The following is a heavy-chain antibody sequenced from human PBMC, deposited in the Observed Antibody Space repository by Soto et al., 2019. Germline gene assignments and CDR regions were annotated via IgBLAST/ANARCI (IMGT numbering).Heavy chain of an antibody. J-gene: IGHJ4*02. Sequence: EVQLLESGGGLVQPGGSLRLSCAASGFTFSNYAMGWVRQAPGKGLEWVSGISGGGGSTYYADSVKGRFTSSRDQYKHTPFLQMHSLPAEDTALYSCAKDEEADFLFGVVTLSRFDSWGQGTLVTVSS. CDR1: GFTFSNYA. D-gene: IGHD3-3*01. V-gene: IGHV3-23*01. CDR3: AKDEEADFLFGVVTLSRFDS. CDR2: ISGGGGST.